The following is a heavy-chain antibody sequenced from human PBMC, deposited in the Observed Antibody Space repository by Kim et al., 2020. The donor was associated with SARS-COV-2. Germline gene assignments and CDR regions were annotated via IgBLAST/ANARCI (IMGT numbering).Heavy chain of an antibody. Sequence: GGSLRLSCAASGFTFSSYAMHWVRQAPGKGLEWVAVISYDGSNKYYADSVKGRFTISRDNSKNTLYLQMNSLRAEDTAVYYCARDTIDGYTTRGGWFDPWGQGTLVTVSS. D-gene: IGHD5-12*01. CDR2: ISYDGSNK. CDR3: ARDTIDGYTTRGGWFDP. J-gene: IGHJ5*02. V-gene: IGHV3-30-3*01. CDR1: GFTFSSYA.